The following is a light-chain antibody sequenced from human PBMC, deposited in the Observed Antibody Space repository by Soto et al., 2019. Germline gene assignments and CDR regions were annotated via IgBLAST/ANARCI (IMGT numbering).Light chain of an antibody. CDR2: EVS. CDR1: SSDVGSYNR. CDR3: SSFTSSTTYV. Sequence: QSALTQPPSVSGSPGQSVAVSCTGTSSDVGSYNRVSWYQQPPGTAPKLMIYEVSNRPSGVPDRFSGSKSGNTASLTISGLPAEDQADYYCSSFTSSTTYVFGSGTQLTVL. J-gene: IGLJ7*01. V-gene: IGLV2-18*02.